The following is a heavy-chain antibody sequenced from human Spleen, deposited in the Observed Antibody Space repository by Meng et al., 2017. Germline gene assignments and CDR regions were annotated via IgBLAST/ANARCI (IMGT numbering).Heavy chain of an antibody. CDR1: GFTFSSYE. D-gene: IGHD3-10*01. CDR3: ARDSPQGMVRGATRIDAHFDY. J-gene: IGHJ4*02. Sequence: GESLKISCAASGFTFSSYEMNWVRQAPGKGLEWISYVNSRGSNTYYADSVEGRFTISRDNAQDSLFLQMNSLRVEDTAVYYCARDSPQGMVRGATRIDAHFDYWGQGTLVTVSS. CDR2: VNSRGSNT. V-gene: IGHV3-48*03.